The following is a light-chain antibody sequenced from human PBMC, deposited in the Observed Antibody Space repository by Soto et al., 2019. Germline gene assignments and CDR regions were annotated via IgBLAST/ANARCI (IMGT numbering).Light chain of an antibody. CDR3: QQYNSYPLT. CDR2: EAS. CDR1: QSIINW. J-gene: IGKJ4*01. Sequence: DIQMTQSPSTLSASVGGRVTITCRTSQSIINWLAWYQQKPGKAPKVLIYEASTLETGVPSRFSGSGSGTEFTLTISSLQPDDFATYYCQQYNSYPLTFGGGTKVEIK. V-gene: IGKV1-5*01.